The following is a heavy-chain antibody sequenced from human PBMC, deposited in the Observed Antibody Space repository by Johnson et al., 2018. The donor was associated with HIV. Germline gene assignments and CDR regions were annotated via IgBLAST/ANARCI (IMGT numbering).Heavy chain of an antibody. CDR1: GFPFSSYW. V-gene: IGHV3-7*05. Sequence: EQLVESGGGLVQPGGSLRLSCSASGFPFSSYWMAWVRQAPGKGLEWVANIKQDGSEKHYLDSVKGRFTISRDNAKNSLYLQMNTLRAEDTAVYYCARDATYRKYALTSFDIWGQGAMVTVSS. J-gene: IGHJ3*02. CDR3: ARDATYRKYALTSFDI. D-gene: IGHD1-14*01. CDR2: IKQDGSEK.